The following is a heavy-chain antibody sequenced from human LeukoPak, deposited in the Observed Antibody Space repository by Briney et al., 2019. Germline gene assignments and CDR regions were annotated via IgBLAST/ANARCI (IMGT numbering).Heavy chain of an antibody. J-gene: IGHJ4*02. V-gene: IGHV4-59*12. Sequence: PSETLSLTCTVSGGSISSYYWSWIRQPPGKGLEWIGYIYYSGSTNYNPSLKSRVTISVDTSKNQFSLRLSSVTAADTAVYYCASFGVVMEVWVFDYWGQGTLVTVPS. CDR1: GGSISSYY. D-gene: IGHD3-3*01. CDR3: ASFGVVMEVWVFDY. CDR2: IYYSGST.